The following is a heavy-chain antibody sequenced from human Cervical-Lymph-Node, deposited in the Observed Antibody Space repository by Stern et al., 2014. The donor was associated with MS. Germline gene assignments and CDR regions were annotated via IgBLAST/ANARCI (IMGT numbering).Heavy chain of an antibody. CDR2: LNPHGGGT. Sequence: VQLVQSGAEVRNPGASVKVSCKASQYTFTGYYVHWVRQAPGQGLEWMGWLNPHGGGTTYAQEFEGRVTMTWDTSINTGYMEITTLRSDDTAVYYCARGNYDFWSGGSDNYFDPWGQGTLVIVSS. CDR1: QYTFTGYY. J-gene: IGHJ5*02. CDR3: ARGNYDFWSGGSDNYFDP. D-gene: IGHD3-3*01. V-gene: IGHV1-2*02.